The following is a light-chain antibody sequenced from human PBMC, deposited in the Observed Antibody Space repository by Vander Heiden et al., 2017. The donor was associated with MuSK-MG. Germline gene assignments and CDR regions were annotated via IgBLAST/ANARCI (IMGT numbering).Light chain of an antibody. J-gene: IGKJ2*01. CDR3: RQYNSYSET. V-gene: IGKV1-5*03. CDR1: QSISSW. Sequence: DVQMPQPPSTLSASVGDRVTITCRASQSISSWLAWYQQKPGKAPKLLIYKASSCESGVPSRFSGSGSATEFTLTIISLQPDDFATSYCRQYNSYSETFGQGTKLEIK. CDR2: KAS.